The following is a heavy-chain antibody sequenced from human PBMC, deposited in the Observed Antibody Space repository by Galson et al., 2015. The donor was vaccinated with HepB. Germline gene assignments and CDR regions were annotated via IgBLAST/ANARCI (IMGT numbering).Heavy chain of an antibody. CDR1: GFTVSSNY. D-gene: IGHD4-23*01. CDR3: ARGVQNDGGKPPDV. V-gene: IGHV3-66*01. CDR2: IYSGGST. J-gene: IGHJ6*02. Sequence: LRLSCAASGFTVSSNYMSWVRQAPGKGLEWVSVIYSGGSTYYADSVKGRFTISRDKSKNTLYLQMNSLSAEDTAVYYCARGVQNDGGKPPDVWGQGTTVTVSS.